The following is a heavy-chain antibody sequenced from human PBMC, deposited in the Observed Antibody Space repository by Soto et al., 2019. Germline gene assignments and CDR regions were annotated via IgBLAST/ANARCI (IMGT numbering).Heavy chain of an antibody. CDR2: VMHNGNT. J-gene: IGHJ4*03. Sequence: SQTLSLTCSVAGGSINNNFWSWNRQTPGKPLEWIGYVMHNGNTHYNPSFTRRVKISVDLSKNEFSLMLRSVTAADTALYYCAREGQMPQHFGMDDWGQGFQVTVSS. CDR1: GGSINNNF. D-gene: IGHD3-3*01. V-gene: IGHV4-59*01. CDR3: AREGQMPQHFGMDD.